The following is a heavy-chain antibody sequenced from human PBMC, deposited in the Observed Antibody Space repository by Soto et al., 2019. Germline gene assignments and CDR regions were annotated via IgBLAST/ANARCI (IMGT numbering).Heavy chain of an antibody. CDR2: ISYDGSNK. D-gene: IGHD5-12*01. J-gene: IGHJ4*02. CDR3: ARGRDGYNSYFDY. V-gene: IGHV3-30-3*01. Sequence: GGSLRLSCAASGFTFSSYAMHWVRQAPGKGLEWVAVISYDGSNKYYADSVKGRFTISRDNSKNTLYLQMNSLRAEDTAVYYCARGRDGYNSYFDYWGQGALVTVSS. CDR1: GFTFSSYA.